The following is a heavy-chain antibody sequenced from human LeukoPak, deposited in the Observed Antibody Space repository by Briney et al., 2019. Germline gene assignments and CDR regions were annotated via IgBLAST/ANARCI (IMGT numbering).Heavy chain of an antibody. CDR3: ARVNSSHWYYPYMDV. Sequence: GASVKLSCKASGYTFTSYDINWVRQATGQGLEWMGWMNPNSGNTGYAPKFQGRFTMTRNTSMDAAYMELSSLTSDDTAAYYCARVNSSHWYYPYMDVWGKGTTVTVSS. V-gene: IGHV1-8*01. CDR1: GYTFTSYD. J-gene: IGHJ6*03. CDR2: MNPNSGNT. D-gene: IGHD6-6*01.